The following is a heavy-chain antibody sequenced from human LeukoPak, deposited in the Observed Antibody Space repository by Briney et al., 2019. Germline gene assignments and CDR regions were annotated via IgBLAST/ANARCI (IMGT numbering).Heavy chain of an antibody. J-gene: IGHJ5*01. V-gene: IGHV3-23*01. Sequence: GGSLRLSCAASGFTFSTYTMYWVRHPPGKRLEWVSIIGSSGGGIHYADSVKGRFTISRDNSKNALYLQMNSLRVEDTAVYYCARMQPAYTNRFDSWGQGTQVTVSS. CDR1: GFTFSTYT. CDR3: ARMQPAYTNRFDS. D-gene: IGHD1-14*01. CDR2: IGSSGGGI.